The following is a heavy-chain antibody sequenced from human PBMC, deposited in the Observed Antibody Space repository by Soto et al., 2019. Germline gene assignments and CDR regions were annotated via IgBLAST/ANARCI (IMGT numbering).Heavy chain of an antibody. V-gene: IGHV1-8*01. CDR1: GYTFTSYD. J-gene: IGHJ4*02. CDR3: ATGGPHSSSWYLDY. D-gene: IGHD6-13*01. CDR2: MNPNSGNT. Sequence: ASVKVSCKASGYTFTSYDINWVRQATGQGLEWMGWMNPNSGNTGYAQKFQGRVTMTRNTSISTAYMELSRLRSDDTAVYYCATGGPHSSSWYLDYWGQGTLVTVSS.